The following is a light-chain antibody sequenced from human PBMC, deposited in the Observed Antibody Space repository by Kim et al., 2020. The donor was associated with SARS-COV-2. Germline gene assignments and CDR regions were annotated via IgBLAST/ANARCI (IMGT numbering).Light chain of an antibody. CDR1: SGSIARNY. CDR2: EDN. V-gene: IGLV6-57*03. J-gene: IGLJ3*02. Sequence: KTVTIACTRSSGSIARNYVQWYQQRPGSAPTTVIYEDNQRPSGVPDRFSGSIDSSSNSASLTISGLKTEDEADYYCQSYDSSNWVFGGGTKVTVL. CDR3: QSYDSSNWV.